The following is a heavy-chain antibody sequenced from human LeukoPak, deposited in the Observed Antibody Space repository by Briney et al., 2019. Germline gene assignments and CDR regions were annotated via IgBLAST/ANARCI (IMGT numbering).Heavy chain of an antibody. CDR1: GFTFSSYA. D-gene: IGHD3-10*01. CDR3: AKALSPLYYYGSGSPPYYFDY. Sequence: GGSLRLSCAASGFTFSSYAMHWVRQAPGKGLEWVAVISYDGSNKYYADSVKGRFTISRDNSKNTLYLQMNSLRAEDTAVYYCAKALSPLYYYGSGSPPYYFDYWGQGTLVTVSS. CDR2: ISYDGSNK. V-gene: IGHV3-30-3*01. J-gene: IGHJ4*02.